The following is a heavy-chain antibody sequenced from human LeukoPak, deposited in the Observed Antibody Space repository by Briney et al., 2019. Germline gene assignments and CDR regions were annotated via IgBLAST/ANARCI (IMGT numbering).Heavy chain of an antibody. CDR3: ARGEGYYDSSGYYYYFDY. Sequence: GGSLRLSCAASGFTFSSYSMNWVRQAPGKGLEWVAVISYDGSNKYYADSVKGRFTISRDNSKNTLYLQMNSLRAEDTAVYYCARGEGYYDSSGYYYYFDYWGQGTLVTVSS. V-gene: IGHV3-30*03. CDR1: GFTFSSYS. J-gene: IGHJ4*02. CDR2: ISYDGSNK. D-gene: IGHD3-22*01.